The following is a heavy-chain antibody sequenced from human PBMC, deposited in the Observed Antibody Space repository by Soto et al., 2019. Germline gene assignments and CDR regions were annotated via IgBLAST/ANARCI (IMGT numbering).Heavy chain of an antibody. Sequence: QVQLQESGPGLVKPSETLSLTCTVSGGSISSYYWSWIRQPPGKGLEWIGYIYYSGSTNYNPSLKSRVPISVDTSKNQFALKLSSVAAADTAVYYCARVIAAAGRYFDYWGQGTLVTVSS. CDR3: ARVIAAAGRYFDY. J-gene: IGHJ4*02. V-gene: IGHV4-59*08. CDR1: GGSISSYY. CDR2: IYYSGST. D-gene: IGHD6-13*01.